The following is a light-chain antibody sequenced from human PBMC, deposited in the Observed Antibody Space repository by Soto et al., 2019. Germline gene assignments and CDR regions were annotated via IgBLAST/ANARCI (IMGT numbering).Light chain of an antibody. CDR1: QSVSRY. V-gene: IGKV3-11*01. CDR2: DAS. Sequence: LTNSPSTLSLSQGERATLSCRASQSVSRYLAWYQQKPGQSPRLLIYDASNRATGIPARFSGSGSGTDFTLTISSLEPEDFAVYYCPDLRISRVTFCPGSKVDI. CDR3: PDLRISRVT. J-gene: IGKJ3*01.